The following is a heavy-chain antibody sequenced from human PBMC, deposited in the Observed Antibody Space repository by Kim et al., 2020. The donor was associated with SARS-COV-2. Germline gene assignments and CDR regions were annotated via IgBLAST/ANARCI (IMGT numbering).Heavy chain of an antibody. Sequence: GGSLRLSCAASGFTFSSYWMHWVRQAPGKGLVWVSRINSDGSSTSYADSVKGRFTISRDNAKNTLYLQMNSLRAEDTAVYYCARDMRYFDWLSSRDYYYGMDVWGQGTTVTVSS. V-gene: IGHV3-74*01. J-gene: IGHJ6*02. D-gene: IGHD3-9*01. CDR3: ARDMRYFDWLSSRDYYYGMDV. CDR2: INSDGSST. CDR1: GFTFSSYW.